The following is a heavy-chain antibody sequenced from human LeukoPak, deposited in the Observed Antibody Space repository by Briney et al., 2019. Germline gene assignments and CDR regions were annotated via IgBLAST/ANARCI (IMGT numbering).Heavy chain of an antibody. Sequence: GASVKVSCKASRYSFTGYYMHWVRQAPGQGLEWMGWINPNSGGTNYAQKFQGRVTMTRDTSISTAYMELSRLRSDDTAVYYCAKTIYGGLTPLYFDYWGQGTLVTVSS. CDR2: INPNSGGT. J-gene: IGHJ4*02. CDR1: RYSFTGYY. D-gene: IGHD4/OR15-4a*01. CDR3: AKTIYGGLTPLYFDY. V-gene: IGHV1-2*02.